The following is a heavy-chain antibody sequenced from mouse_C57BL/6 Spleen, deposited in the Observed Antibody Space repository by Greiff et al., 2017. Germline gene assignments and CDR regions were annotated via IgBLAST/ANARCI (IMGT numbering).Heavy chain of an antibody. CDR2: ILPGGGST. J-gene: IGHJ2*01. D-gene: IGHD1-1*01. Sequence: QVQLQQSGAELMKPGASVKLSCKATGYTFTGYWIEWVKQRPGHGLEWIGEILPGGGSTNYNEKFKGKATFTADTSSSTAYMQLRSLTSEDSAVYFCARGSYGSSYGYWGQGTTLTVSS. V-gene: IGHV1-9*01. CDR3: ARGSYGSSYGY. CDR1: GYTFTGYW.